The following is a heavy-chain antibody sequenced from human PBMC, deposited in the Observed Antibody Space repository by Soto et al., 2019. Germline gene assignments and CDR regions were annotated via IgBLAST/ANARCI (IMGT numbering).Heavy chain of an antibody. J-gene: IGHJ4*02. D-gene: IGHD2-2*01. CDR2: IYYSGST. V-gene: IGHV4-31*03. Sequence: QVQLQESGPGLVKPSQTLSLTCTVSGGSISSGGYYWSWIRQHPGKGLEGIGYIYYSGSTYYNPSLKSRVTISVDTSKNQFSLKLSSVTAADTAVYYCARGVVVPAAFDYWGQGTLVTVSS. CDR3: ARGVVVPAAFDY. CDR1: GGSISSGGYY.